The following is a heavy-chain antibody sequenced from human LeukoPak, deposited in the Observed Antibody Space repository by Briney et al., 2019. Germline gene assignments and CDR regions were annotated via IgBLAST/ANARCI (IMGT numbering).Heavy chain of an antibody. CDR2: IIPILGIA. CDR3: ARDLYYGSGEGY. V-gene: IGHV1-69*04. CDR1: GYTFTSYG. Sequence: ASVKVSCKASGYTFTSYGISWVRQAPGQGLEWMGRIIPILGIANYAQKFQGRVTITADKSTSTAYMELSSLRSEDTAVYYCARDLYYGSGEGYWGQGTLVTVSS. D-gene: IGHD3-10*01. J-gene: IGHJ4*02.